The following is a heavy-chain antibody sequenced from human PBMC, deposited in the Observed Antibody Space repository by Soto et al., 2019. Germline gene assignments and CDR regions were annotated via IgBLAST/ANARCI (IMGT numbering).Heavy chain of an antibody. J-gene: IGHJ6*02. CDR1: GYTFTSYG. D-gene: IGHD5-12*01. CDR3: ARDSEGGYSGYDNYYYYGMDV. CDR2: ISAYNGNT. Sequence: ASVKVSCKASGYTFTSYGISWVRQAPGQGLEWMGWISAYNGNTNYAQKLQGRVTMTTDTSTSKAYMELRSLRSDDTAVYYCARDSEGGYSGYDNYYYYGMDVWGQGTTVNVSS. V-gene: IGHV1-18*01.